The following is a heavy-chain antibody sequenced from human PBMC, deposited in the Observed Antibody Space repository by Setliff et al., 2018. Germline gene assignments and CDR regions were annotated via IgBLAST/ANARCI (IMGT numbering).Heavy chain of an antibody. D-gene: IGHD3-3*01. CDR3: AREVWNIYDNDNSWSGYSDH. J-gene: IGHJ4*02. CDR1: GFTSSRYW. V-gene: IGHV3-7*03. CDR2: INQDGSEK. Sequence: GGSLRLSCAASGFTSSRYWMSWVRQAPGKGLEWVANINQDGSEKYYVDSVKGRFTISRDNAKNSLYLQMNTLRAEDTAVYYCAREVWNIYDNDNSWSGYSDHWGQGTLVTVSS.